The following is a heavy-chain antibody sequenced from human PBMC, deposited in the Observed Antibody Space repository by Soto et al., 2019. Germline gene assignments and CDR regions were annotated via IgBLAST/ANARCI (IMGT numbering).Heavy chain of an antibody. D-gene: IGHD1-1*01. V-gene: IGHV1-69*12. CDR1: GGTFSSYA. Sequence: QVQLVQSGAEVKKPGSSVKVSCKASGGTFSSYAISWVRQAPGQGLEWMGGIIPIFGTANYAQKFQGRVTITADESTRTAYMELSSLRSEDTAVYYCARNGRTGTLYYSGMDVWGPGTTVTVSS. CDR3: ARNGRTGTLYYSGMDV. J-gene: IGHJ6*02. CDR2: IIPIFGTA.